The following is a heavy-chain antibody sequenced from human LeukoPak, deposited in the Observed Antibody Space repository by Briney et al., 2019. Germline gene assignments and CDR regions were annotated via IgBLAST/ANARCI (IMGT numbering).Heavy chain of an antibody. Sequence: SETLSLTCAVYGGSFSGYYWSWIRQPPGKGLEWIGEINHSGSTNYNPPLKSRVTISVDTSKNQFSLKLSSVTAADTAVYYCASGIAARAGRYWGQGTLVTVSS. D-gene: IGHD6-6*01. CDR3: ASGIAARAGRY. CDR2: INHSGST. CDR1: GGSFSGYY. V-gene: IGHV4-34*01. J-gene: IGHJ4*02.